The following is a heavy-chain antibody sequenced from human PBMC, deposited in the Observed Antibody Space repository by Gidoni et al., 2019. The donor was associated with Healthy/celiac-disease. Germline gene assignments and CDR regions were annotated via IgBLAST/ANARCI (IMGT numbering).Heavy chain of an antibody. Sequence: QVTLRESGPALVKPTQTLTLTCTFSGFSLSTSGMCVSWIRQPPGKALEWLALIDWDDDKYYSTSLKTRLTISKDTSKNQVVLTMTNMDPVDTATYYCARMLVQPGSSFPLGYYYYYGMDVWGQGTTVTVSS. CDR2: IDWDDDK. D-gene: IGHD1-1*01. CDR1: GFSLSTSGMC. J-gene: IGHJ6*02. CDR3: ARMLVQPGSSFPLGYYYYYGMDV. V-gene: IGHV2-70*01.